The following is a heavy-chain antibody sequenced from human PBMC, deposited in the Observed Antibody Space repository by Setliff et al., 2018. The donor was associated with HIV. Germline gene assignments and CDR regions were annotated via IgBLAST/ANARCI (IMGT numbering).Heavy chain of an antibody. J-gene: IGHJ4*02. D-gene: IGHD5-12*01. Sequence: PSETLSLTCTVSGGSISSYYWSWIRQSPRWGLEWIGYVHTSGSSNYNLSLKSRAPISVDTSTNQFSLKVTSLTAADTAVYYCVRGGTGWLRGLFDYWGRGILVTVSS. V-gene: IGHV4-4*08. CDR1: GGSISSYY. CDR3: VRGGTGWLRGLFDY. CDR2: VHTSGSS.